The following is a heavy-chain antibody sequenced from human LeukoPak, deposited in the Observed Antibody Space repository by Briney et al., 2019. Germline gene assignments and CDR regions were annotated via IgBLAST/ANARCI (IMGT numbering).Heavy chain of an antibody. J-gene: IGHJ4*02. D-gene: IGHD2-15*01. CDR2: IYYSENT. V-gene: IGHV4-59*01. CDR1: GGSISSYY. CDR3: ARGRYCSGGSCQFDY. Sequence: KSSETLSLTCTVSGGSISSYYWSWIRQPPGRGLEWIGYIYYSENTNYNPSLKSRVTISVDTSKNQFSLKLSSVTAADTAVYYCARGRYCSGGSCQFDYWGQGTLVTVSS.